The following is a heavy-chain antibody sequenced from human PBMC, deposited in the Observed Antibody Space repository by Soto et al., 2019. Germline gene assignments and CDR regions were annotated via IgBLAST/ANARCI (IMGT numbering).Heavy chain of an antibody. Sequence: QVQLVQSGAEVKKPGSSVKVSCKASGGTFSRYTFTWVRQAPGQGLEWMGRIIPILDIPNYAQNFQGRVTITAYNSTCTAYMELSSLTSDDTAVYYCASHFTGVLVLGASPPGGDNYGWDVWGQGTTVTVSS. CDR1: GGTFSRYT. V-gene: IGHV1-69*02. CDR2: IIPILDIP. CDR3: ASHFTGVLVLGASPPGGDNYGWDV. J-gene: IGHJ6*02. D-gene: IGHD2-15*01.